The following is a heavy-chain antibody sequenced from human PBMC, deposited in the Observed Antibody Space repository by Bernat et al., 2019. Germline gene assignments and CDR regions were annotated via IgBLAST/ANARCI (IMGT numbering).Heavy chain of an antibody. J-gene: IGHJ5*02. V-gene: IGHV4-34*01. CDR3: ARAPLIAVAGTGNWFDP. CDR2: INHSGST. CDR1: GGSFSGYY. Sequence: QVQLQQWGAGLLKPSETLSLTCAVYGGSFSGYYWSWIRQPPGKGLEWIGEINHSGSTNYNPSLKSRVTISVDTSKNQFSLKLSPVTAADTAVYYCARAPLIAVAGTGNWFDPWGQGTLVTVSS. D-gene: IGHD6-19*01.